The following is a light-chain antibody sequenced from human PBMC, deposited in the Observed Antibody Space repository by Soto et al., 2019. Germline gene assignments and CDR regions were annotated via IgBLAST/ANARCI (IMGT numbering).Light chain of an antibody. Sequence: EIVLTQSPGTLSLSPGERATLSCRARQSVSSSYLAWYQQKPGQTPRLLIYRASNRATGIPDRFSGSGSGTDFTLTISRLEPEDFAVYYCQQYGSSPTTFGQGTKLEIK. J-gene: IGKJ2*01. CDR1: QSVSSSY. CDR2: RAS. V-gene: IGKV3-20*01. CDR3: QQYGSSPTT.